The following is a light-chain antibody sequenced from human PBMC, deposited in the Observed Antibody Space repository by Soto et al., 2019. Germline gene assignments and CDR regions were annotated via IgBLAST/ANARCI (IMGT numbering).Light chain of an antibody. J-gene: IGLJ2*01. V-gene: IGLV2-14*01. CDR2: DVS. CDR1: SSDVGGYNY. CDR3: TSYTSSRTLV. Sequence: QSALTQPASVSGSPGQSITISCTGTSSDVGGYNYVSWYQQHPGKAPKLMIYDVSNRPSGVSNRFSGSKSGNTASLTISGLQAEDEADYCCTSYTSSRTLVFGGGTKLTVL.